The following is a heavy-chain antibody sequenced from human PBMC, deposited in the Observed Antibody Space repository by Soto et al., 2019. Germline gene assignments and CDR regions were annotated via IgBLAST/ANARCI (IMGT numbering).Heavy chain of an antibody. J-gene: IGHJ4*02. V-gene: IGHV3-21*01. CDR1: GFTFSSYA. Sequence: GGSLRLSCAASGFTFSSYAMHWVRQAPGKGLEWVSSISSSGSFKNYADSVKGRFTISRDNAKNSLYLLLSGLKEEDTAVYYCARGPPTGTTLEWADSWGQGTLVTVSS. CDR3: ARGPPTGTTLEWADS. CDR2: ISSSGSFK. D-gene: IGHD1-7*01.